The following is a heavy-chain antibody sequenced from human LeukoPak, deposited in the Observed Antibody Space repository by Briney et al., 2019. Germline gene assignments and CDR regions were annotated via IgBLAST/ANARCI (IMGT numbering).Heavy chain of an antibody. Sequence: SETLSLTCTVSGGSISSSSYYWGWIRQPPGKELEWIGSIYYSGSTYYNPSLKSRVTISVDTSKNQFSLKLSSVTAADTAVYYCARLLLWFGELLFGYFDYWGQGTLVTVSS. CDR3: ARLLLWFGELLFGYFDY. D-gene: IGHD3-10*01. CDR2: IYYSGST. J-gene: IGHJ4*02. V-gene: IGHV4-39*01. CDR1: GGSISSSSYY.